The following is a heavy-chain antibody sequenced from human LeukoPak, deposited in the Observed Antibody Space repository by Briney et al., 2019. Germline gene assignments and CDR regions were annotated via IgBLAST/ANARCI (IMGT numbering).Heavy chain of an antibody. D-gene: IGHD3-22*01. J-gene: IGHJ5*02. V-gene: IGHV3-53*01. Sequence: GGSLRLSCAASGFTASTNYMIWVRQAPGKGLEWVSVLYIDGTTYYADSVKGRFIISRDNSRNTLSLQMHSLRAEDTAVYYCARRENNGYYLSWGQGTLVTVSS. CDR1: GFTASTNY. CDR3: ARRENNGYYLS. CDR2: LYIDGTT.